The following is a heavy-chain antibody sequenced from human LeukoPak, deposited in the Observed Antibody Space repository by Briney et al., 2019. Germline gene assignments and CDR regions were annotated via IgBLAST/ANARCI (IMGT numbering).Heavy chain of an antibody. J-gene: IGHJ6*03. CDR1: GYSFTNYW. CDR3: ARRAGHYYYYMDV. CDR2: IYPGDSDT. Sequence: GESLKISCKGSGYSFTNYWIGWVRQLPGKGLEWMGIIYPGDSDTRYSPSFQGQVTISADKSISTAYLQWSSLKASDTAMYYCARRAGHYYYYMDVWGKGTTVTVSS. V-gene: IGHV5-51*01.